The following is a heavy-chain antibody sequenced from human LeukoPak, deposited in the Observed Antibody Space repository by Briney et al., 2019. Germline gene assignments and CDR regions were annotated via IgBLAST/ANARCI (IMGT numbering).Heavy chain of an antibody. CDR2: IYHSGST. CDR3: ARDTAPLQNFDY. V-gene: IGHV4-4*02. J-gene: IGHJ4*02. Sequence: SETLSLTCAVSGGSISSSNWGSLVRQPPGEGLEWIGEIYHSGSTNYNPSLKSRVTISVDKSKNQFSLKLSSVTAADTAVYYCARDTAPLQNFDYWGQGTLVTVSS. CDR1: GGSISSSNW.